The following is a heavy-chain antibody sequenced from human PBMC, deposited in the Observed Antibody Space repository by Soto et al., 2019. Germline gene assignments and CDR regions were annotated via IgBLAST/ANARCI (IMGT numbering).Heavy chain of an antibody. Sequence: GGSLRLSCAASGFTFSNYGMHWVRQAPGKGLEWVAVIWSDGSNKFYADSVKGRFTISRDNTKNTLYMQMNSLRVEDTAVYYCASGGPDTVIFEYWGQGTLVTVSS. CDR3: ASGGPDTVIFEY. V-gene: IGHV3-33*01. D-gene: IGHD4-4*01. CDR2: IWSDGSNK. J-gene: IGHJ4*02. CDR1: GFTFSNYG.